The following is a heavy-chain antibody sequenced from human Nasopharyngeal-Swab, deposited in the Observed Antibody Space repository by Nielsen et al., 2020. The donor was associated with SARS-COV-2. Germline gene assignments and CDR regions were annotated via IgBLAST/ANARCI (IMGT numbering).Heavy chain of an antibody. D-gene: IGHD6-19*01. V-gene: IGHV5-51*01. Sequence: VRQMPGKGLEWMGIIYPGDSDTRYSPSFQGQVTISADKSISTACLQWSSLKASDTAMYYCARAVAGTYYYYGMDVWGQGTTVTVSS. J-gene: IGHJ6*02. CDR3: ARAVAGTYYYYGMDV. CDR2: IYPGDSDT.